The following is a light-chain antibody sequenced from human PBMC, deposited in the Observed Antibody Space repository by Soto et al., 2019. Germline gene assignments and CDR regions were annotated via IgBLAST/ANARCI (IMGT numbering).Light chain of an antibody. CDR3: QQTYSIPLT. J-gene: IGKJ4*01. CDR2: DAS. Sequence: EIVLTQSAGTLSLSPGERASLSCRASQSVSSYLAVYQQKPGQAPRLLIYDASNRATGIPARFSGSGSGTDFTLTISSLQPEDFATYYCQQTYSIPLTFGGGTKWIS. CDR1: QSVSSY. V-gene: IGKV3-11*01.